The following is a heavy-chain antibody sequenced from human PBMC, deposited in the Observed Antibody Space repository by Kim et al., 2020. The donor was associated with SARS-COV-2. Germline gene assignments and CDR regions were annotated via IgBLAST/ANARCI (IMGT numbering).Heavy chain of an antibody. Sequence: SETLSLTCTVSGGSISGSYWSWIRQTPGKGLEWIGCIYHSGNTKYNPSLKSRITISVDTSKNQFSLKLSSVTAADAAVYYYARHAHFGDYFDYWGQGTLVTVSS. CDR3: ARHAHFGDYFDY. CDR1: GGSISGSY. V-gene: IGHV4-59*08. CDR2: IYHSGNT. D-gene: IGHD4-17*01. J-gene: IGHJ4*02.